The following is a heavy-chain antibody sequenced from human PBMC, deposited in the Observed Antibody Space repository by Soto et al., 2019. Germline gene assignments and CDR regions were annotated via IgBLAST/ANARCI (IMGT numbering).Heavy chain of an antibody. CDR2: ISAYNGNT. CDR3: ARASHDYSNYFPYDAFDI. D-gene: IGHD4-4*01. J-gene: IGHJ3*02. V-gene: IGHV1-18*04. Sequence: QVQLVQSGAEVKKPGASVKVSCKASGYTFTSYGISWVRQAPGQGLEWMGWISAYNGNTNYAQKLQGRVTMTTDTSTSTAYMELRSLRSDDTAVYYCARASHDYSNYFPYDAFDIWGQGTMVTVSS. CDR1: GYTFTSYG.